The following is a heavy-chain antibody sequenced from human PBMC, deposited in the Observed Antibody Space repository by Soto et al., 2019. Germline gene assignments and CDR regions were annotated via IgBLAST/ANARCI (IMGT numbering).Heavy chain of an antibody. V-gene: IGHV5-51*01. CDR3: AKHEGYCSTTTCSNFEY. Sequence: PGESLEISCKGSGFTFTSYWIACVRQMPGKGLEWMGIIYPGDSDSSYSPSFQGQVTISADKSINTAYLHWSSLKASETAIYYCAKHEGYCSTTTCSNFEYWGEGTLVTVS. J-gene: IGHJ4*02. CDR1: GFTFTSYW. D-gene: IGHD2-2*01. CDR2: IYPGDSDS.